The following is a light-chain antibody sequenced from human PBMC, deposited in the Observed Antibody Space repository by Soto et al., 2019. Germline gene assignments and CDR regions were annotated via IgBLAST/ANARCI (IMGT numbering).Light chain of an antibody. J-gene: IGLJ2*01. Sequence: QSVLTQSPSASASLGASVKLTCTLSSGHGNYVIAWHQQQPEKGPRYLMKVKSDGSHNKGDGIPDRFSGSSSGAERYLAISSLQSGDEADYYCQTWDTGIVVFGGGTKLTVL. CDR1: SGHGNYV. CDR3: QTWDTGIVV. V-gene: IGLV4-69*01. CDR2: VKSDGSH.